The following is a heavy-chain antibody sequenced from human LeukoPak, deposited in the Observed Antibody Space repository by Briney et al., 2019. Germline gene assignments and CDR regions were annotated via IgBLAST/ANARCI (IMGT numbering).Heavy chain of an antibody. J-gene: IGHJ5*02. CDR1: GYTFTSYG. CDR3: ARDPRIVVVAATHWFDP. V-gene: IGHV1-18*01. CDR2: ISAYNGNT. D-gene: IGHD2-15*01. Sequence: ASVKVSCKASGYTFTSYGISWVRQAPGQRLEWMGWISAYNGNTNYAQKLQGRVTMTTDTSTSTAYMELRSLRSDDTAVYYCARDPRIVVVAATHWFDPWGQGTLVTVSS.